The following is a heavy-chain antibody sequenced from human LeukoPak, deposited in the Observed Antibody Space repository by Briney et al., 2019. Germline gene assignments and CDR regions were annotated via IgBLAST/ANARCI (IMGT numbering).Heavy chain of an antibody. D-gene: IGHD6-19*01. CDR3: AKDPPYSSGWYTAFDI. V-gene: IGHV3-53*01. CDR2: IYSGGST. CDR1: GFTLSSNY. J-gene: IGHJ3*02. Sequence: GGSLRLSCAASGFTLSSNYMSWVRQAPGKGLEWVSIIYSGGSTFYSDSVKGRFTISRDNSKNTLYLQMNSLRAEDTAVYYCAKDPPYSSGWYTAFDIWGQGTMVTVSS.